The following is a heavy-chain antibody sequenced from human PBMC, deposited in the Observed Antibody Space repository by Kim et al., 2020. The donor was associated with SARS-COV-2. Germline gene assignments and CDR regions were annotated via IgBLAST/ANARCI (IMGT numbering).Heavy chain of an antibody. D-gene: IGHD5-12*01. Sequence: EKYYVDSVKGRITISRDNAKNSLYLQMNSLRAEDTAVYYCAREGGGYADYWGQGTWSPSPQ. V-gene: IGHV3-7*03. J-gene: IGHJ4*02. CDR2: EK. CDR3: AREGGGYADY.